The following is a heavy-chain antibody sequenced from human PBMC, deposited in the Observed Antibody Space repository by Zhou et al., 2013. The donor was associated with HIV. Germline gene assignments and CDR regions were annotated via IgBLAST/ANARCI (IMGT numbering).Heavy chain of an antibody. V-gene: IGHV1-24*01. Sequence: QVQLLQSGAEVKPPGASVKVSCKVFGYTLADLAIHWVRLPPGQGLEWMGSSDPEDGETIYAQKFQGRVIMTEDTSTDTVYMELSSLRYEDTAVYYCATDHIGGWGPGTLVTVSS. J-gene: IGHJ4*02. CDR1: GYTLADLA. D-gene: IGHD3-16*01. CDR2: SDPEDGET. CDR3: ATDHIGG.